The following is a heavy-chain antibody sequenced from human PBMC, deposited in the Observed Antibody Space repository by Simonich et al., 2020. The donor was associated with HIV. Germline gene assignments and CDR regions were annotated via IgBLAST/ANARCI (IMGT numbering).Heavy chain of an antibody. V-gene: IGHV4-38-2*01. J-gene: IGHJ4*02. CDR3: AGMAGGSYRSFDY. CDR1: GYSISSGYY. D-gene: IGHD3-16*02. Sequence: QVQLQESGPGLVKPSETLSLTCAVSGYSISSGYYWGWIRQPPGKGLGWIGRIYHNGSTDYNPPLKSRCTISVEPSKNQFSLKLSSGPAADTAVYYCAGMAGGSYRSFDYWGQGTLVTVSS. CDR2: IYHNGST.